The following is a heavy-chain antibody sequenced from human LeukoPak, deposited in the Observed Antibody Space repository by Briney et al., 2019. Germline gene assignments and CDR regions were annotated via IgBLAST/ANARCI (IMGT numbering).Heavy chain of an antibody. D-gene: IGHD2-2*01. CDR1: GYTFTGYC. J-gene: IGHJ4*02. CDR2: INPNSGGT. CDR3: ATADIVVVPAAMGY. Sequence: ASVKVSCKASGYTFTGYCMHWVRQAPGQGLEWMGWINPNSGGTNYAQKFQGRVTMTRDTSISTAYMELSRLRSDDTAVYYCATADIVVVPAAMGYWGQGTLVTVSS. V-gene: IGHV1-2*02.